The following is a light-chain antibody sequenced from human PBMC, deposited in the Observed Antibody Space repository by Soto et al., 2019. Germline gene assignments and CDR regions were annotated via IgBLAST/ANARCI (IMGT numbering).Light chain of an antibody. CDR2: DAS. Sequence: EIVLTQSPGTLSLSPGERATLSCRASQSVSSFYLAWYQQKPGQAPRLLIYDASRRATGIPDRFSGSGSGTDFTLTISRLEPEDFAVYYCQHYGSSRTFGLGTKVEIK. CDR1: QSVSSFY. J-gene: IGKJ1*01. CDR3: QHYGSSRT. V-gene: IGKV3-20*01.